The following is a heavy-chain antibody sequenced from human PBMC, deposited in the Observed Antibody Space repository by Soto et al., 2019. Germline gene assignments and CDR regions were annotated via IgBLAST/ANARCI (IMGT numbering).Heavy chain of an antibody. J-gene: IGHJ6*02. CDR1: GFTFSSYG. CDR2: IWYDGSNK. V-gene: IGHV3-33*01. Sequence: QVQLVESGGGVVQPGRSLRLSCAASGFTFSSYGMHWVRQAPGKGLEWVAVIWYDGSNKYYADSVKGRFTISRDNSKNTLYLQMNSLRAEDTAVYYCARDYLFYSSSSYYGMDVWGLGTTVTVSS. D-gene: IGHD6-13*01. CDR3: ARDYLFYSSSSYYGMDV.